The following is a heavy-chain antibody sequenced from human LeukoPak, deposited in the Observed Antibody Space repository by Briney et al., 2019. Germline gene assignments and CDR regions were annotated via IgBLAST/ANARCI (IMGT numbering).Heavy chain of an antibody. V-gene: IGHV4-31*03. CDR2: IYDSVTT. CDR3: ARERSSGWYRF. J-gene: IGHJ4*02. CDR1: GGSICNGGYF. D-gene: IGHD6-19*01. Sequence: SQTLSLTCTVSGGSICNGGYFWAWLRQYPGKGLEWIGYIYDSVTTYDNPSLKSRVPISLDRSKNQFSLNLTSVTAADRAVYYCARERSSGWYRFWGQGILVAVSS.